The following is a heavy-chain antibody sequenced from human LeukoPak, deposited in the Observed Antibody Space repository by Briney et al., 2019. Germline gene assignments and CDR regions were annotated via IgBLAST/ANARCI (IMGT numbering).Heavy chain of an antibody. CDR3: AKVAAGLHYFDY. Sequence: GGSLRLSCAASGFTFSSYAMSWVRQAPGKGLEWVSGISWNSGSIGYADSVKGRFTISRDNAKNSLYLQMNSLRAEDTALYYCAKVAAGLHYFDYWGQGTLVTVSS. J-gene: IGHJ4*02. CDR2: ISWNSGSI. D-gene: IGHD2-15*01. V-gene: IGHV3-9*01. CDR1: GFTFSSYA.